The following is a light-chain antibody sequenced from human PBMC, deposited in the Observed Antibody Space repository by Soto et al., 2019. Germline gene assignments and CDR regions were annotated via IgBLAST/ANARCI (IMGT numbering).Light chain of an antibody. CDR3: QQYNSYSLT. Sequence: DIQMTQSPSTLSASVGDRVTITCRASQRISSWLAWYQQKPGKAAKLLIYQASSLESGVPSRFSGSGSGTEFTLSISSLQPDDFATYYCQQYNSYSLTFGGGTKVESK. CDR2: QAS. CDR1: QRISSW. J-gene: IGKJ4*01. V-gene: IGKV1-5*03.